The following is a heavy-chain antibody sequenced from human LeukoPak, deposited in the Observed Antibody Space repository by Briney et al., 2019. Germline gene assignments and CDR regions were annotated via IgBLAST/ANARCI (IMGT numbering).Heavy chain of an antibody. Sequence: ASVKFSCKASEYTFTSYAMHWVRQAPGQRLEWMGWINAGNGNTKYSQKFQGRVTITRDTSASTAYMELSSLRSEDTAVYYCARDRFPYDILTGMYNWFDPWGQGTLVTVSS. CDR3: ARDRFPYDILTGMYNWFDP. V-gene: IGHV1-3*01. D-gene: IGHD3-9*01. J-gene: IGHJ5*02. CDR2: INAGNGNT. CDR1: EYTFTSYA.